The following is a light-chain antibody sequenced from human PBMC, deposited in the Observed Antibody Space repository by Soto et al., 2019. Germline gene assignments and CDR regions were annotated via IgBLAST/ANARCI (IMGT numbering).Light chain of an antibody. CDR2: GVT. V-gene: IGLV2-14*01. CDR3: SSFTSSITYV. J-gene: IGLJ1*01. Sequence: ALTQPASVSGSPGQSITISCTGTSSDVGGYNSVSWYRQDPGKAPKLIIYGVTYRPSGVSNRFSGSKSGNTASLTISGLQSEDEADYHCSSFTSSITYVFGTGTKVTVL. CDR1: SSDVGGYNS.